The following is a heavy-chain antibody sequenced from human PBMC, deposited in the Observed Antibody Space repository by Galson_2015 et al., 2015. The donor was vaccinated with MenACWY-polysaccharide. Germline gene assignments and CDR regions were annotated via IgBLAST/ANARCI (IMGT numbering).Heavy chain of an antibody. Sequence: LRLSCAASGFTFSNYWMTWVRQAPGKGLEWVANIKKDGSEKYYVDSVKGRFTISRDNALCLQMNSLRAEDTAVYFCARGHYGMDVWGQGTTVTVSS. CDR1: GFTFSNYW. CDR2: IKKDGSEK. J-gene: IGHJ6*02. V-gene: IGHV3-7*01. CDR3: ARGHYGMDV.